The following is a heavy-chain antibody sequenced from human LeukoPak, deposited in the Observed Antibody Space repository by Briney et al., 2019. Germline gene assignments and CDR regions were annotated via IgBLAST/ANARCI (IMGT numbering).Heavy chain of an antibody. CDR2: IYHSGTT. Sequence: SETLSLTCTVTGGSMSDFKWSWIRQSPGKGLKWIGYIYHSGTTNYNPTLKSRVAISIDTSKNQFSLNLSSVTPADTAVYYCARFWSAFDYWGQGALATVSS. D-gene: IGHD3-3*01. J-gene: IGHJ4*02. V-gene: IGHV4-59*01. CDR3: ARFWSAFDY. CDR1: GGSMSDFK.